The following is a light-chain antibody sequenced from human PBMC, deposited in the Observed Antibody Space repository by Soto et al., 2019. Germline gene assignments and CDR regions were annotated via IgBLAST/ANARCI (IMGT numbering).Light chain of an antibody. CDR3: QQYDNWPPFT. V-gene: IGKV3-15*01. CDR2: AAS. CDR1: QSVSSN. J-gene: IGKJ3*01. Sequence: EIVVTQSPATLSVSPGERATLSCRASQSVSSNLAWYQQKPGQAPRLLIYAASTRATGIPARFSGSGSGTEFPLTISSLQSEDSAVYYCQQYDNWPPFTFGAGTKVDIK.